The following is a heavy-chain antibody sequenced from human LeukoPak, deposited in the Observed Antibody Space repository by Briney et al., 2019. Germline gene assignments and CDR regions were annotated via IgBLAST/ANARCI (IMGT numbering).Heavy chain of an antibody. CDR2: IWYDGSNK. CDR1: GFTFSSYG. J-gene: IGHJ4*02. CDR3: ARGSIMVTSFDY. V-gene: IGHV3-33*01. D-gene: IGHD2-21*02. Sequence: PGGSLRLSCAASGFTFSSYGMHWVRQAPGKGLEWVAVIWYDGSNKYYADSVKGRFTISRDNSKNTLYLQMNSLRAEDTAVYYCARGSIMVTSFDYWGQGTLVTVSS.